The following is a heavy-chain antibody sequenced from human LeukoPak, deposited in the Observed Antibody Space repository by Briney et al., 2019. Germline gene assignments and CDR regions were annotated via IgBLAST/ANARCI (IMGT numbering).Heavy chain of an antibody. V-gene: IGHV1-46*01. CDR3: ASSTVITGTGYFDY. CDR1: GYTFTSYY. J-gene: IGHJ4*02. D-gene: IGHD1-7*01. Sequence: ASVKVSCKASGYTFTSYYMHWVRQAPGQGLEWRGIINASGGSTSYAQKFQGRVTMTRDMSTSTVYMELSSLRSEDTAVYYCASSTVITGTGYFDYWGQGTLVTVSS. CDR2: INASGGST.